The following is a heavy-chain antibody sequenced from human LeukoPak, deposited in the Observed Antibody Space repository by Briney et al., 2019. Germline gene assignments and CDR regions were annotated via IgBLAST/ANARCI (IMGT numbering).Heavy chain of an antibody. Sequence: NPSETLSLTCTVSLDSTTSNFWSWVRQPPGKGLEWIGEIHRSGSPNYNPSLQSRVTISIDRSRNQIVLELSSVTAADTAVYYCARVSGGASGLPHTWGQGTLVTVSS. J-gene: IGHJ5*02. V-gene: IGHV4-4*02. D-gene: IGHD1-26*01. CDR3: ARVSGGASGLPHT. CDR1: LDSTTSNF. CDR2: IHRSGSP.